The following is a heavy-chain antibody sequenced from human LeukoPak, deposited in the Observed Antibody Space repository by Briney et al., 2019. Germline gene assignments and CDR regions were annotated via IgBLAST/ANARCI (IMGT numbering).Heavy chain of an antibody. CDR2: IIPIFGTA. Sequence: SVKVSCKASVGTFSSYAISSVRQAAGQGVEGMGRIIPIFGTANYAQKLQGRVTITTDESTNAAYMELSSLRSEDTAVYYCTRDMALWDNWNYGPAVDMWGQGTMITVSS. CDR1: VGTFSSYA. J-gene: IGHJ3*02. D-gene: IGHD1-7*01. V-gene: IGHV1-69*05. CDR3: TRDMALWDNWNYGPAVDM.